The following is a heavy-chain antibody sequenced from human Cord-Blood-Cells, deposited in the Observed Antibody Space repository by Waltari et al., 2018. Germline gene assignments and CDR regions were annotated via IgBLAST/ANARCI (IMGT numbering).Heavy chain of an antibody. D-gene: IGHD6-13*01. CDR1: GGPISSGGYY. CDR2: IYYSGST. Sequence: QVQLQESGPGLVKPSQTLSLTCTVSGGPISSGGYYWSWIRQHPGKGLEWLGYIYYSGSTYYNPSLKSRVTISVDTSKNQFSLKLSSVTAADTAVYYCAREMAAAGTGGMDVWGQGTTVTVSS. CDR3: AREMAAAGTGGMDV. J-gene: IGHJ6*02. V-gene: IGHV4-31*03.